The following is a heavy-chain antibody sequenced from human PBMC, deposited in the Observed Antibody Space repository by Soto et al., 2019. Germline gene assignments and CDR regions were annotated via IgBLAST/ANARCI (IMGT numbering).Heavy chain of an antibody. D-gene: IGHD2-8*01. CDR3: ARDSCPACTNGVCSVAVAGTPWFDP. CDR1: GFTFSSYG. V-gene: IGHV3-33*01. CDR2: IWYDGSNK. J-gene: IGHJ5*02. Sequence: GGSLRLSCAASGFTFSSYGMHWVRQAPGKGLEWVAVIWYDGSNKYYADSVKGRFTISRDNSKNTLYLQMNSLRAEDTAVYYCARDSCPACTNGVCSVAVAGTPWFDPWGQGTLVTVSS.